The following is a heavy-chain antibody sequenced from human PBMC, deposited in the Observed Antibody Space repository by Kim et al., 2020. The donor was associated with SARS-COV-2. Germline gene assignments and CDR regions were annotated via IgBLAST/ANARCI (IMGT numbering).Heavy chain of an antibody. CDR3: ARAPIVVSTDYYFDY. CDR1: GGSISSYY. CDR2: IYYSGST. V-gene: IGHV4-59*01. D-gene: IGHD2-15*01. J-gene: IGHJ4*02. Sequence: SETLSLTCTVSGGSISSYYWSWIRQPPGKGLEWIGYIYYSGSTNYNPSLKSRVTISVDTSKNQFSLKLSSVTAADTAVYYCARAPIVVSTDYYFDYWGQGTLVTVSS.